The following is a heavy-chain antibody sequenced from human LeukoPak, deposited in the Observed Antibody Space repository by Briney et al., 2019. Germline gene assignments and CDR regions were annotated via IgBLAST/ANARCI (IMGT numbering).Heavy chain of an antibody. CDR1: GYTFTSYY. V-gene: IGHV1-46*01. Sequence: ASVKVSCKASGYTFTSYYMHWVRQAPGQGLEWMGIINPSGGSTSYAQKFQGRVTITRDASTSTVYMELSSLRSEDTAVYYCARDRVRYFDPLDGGGGMDVWGQGTTVTVSS. CDR3: ARDRVRYFDPLDGGGGMDV. J-gene: IGHJ6*02. CDR2: INPSGGST. D-gene: IGHD3-9*01.